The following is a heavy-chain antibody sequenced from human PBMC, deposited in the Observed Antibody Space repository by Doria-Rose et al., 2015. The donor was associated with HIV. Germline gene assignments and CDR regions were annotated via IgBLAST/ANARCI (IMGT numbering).Heavy chain of an antibody. V-gene: IGHV1-2*02. CDR2: INPNSGGT. D-gene: IGHD3-22*01. J-gene: IGHJ4*01. CDR3: ARPIYDTSGFYLGY. Sequence: VRQAPGQGLEWMGWINPNSGGTNYAQKFQGRVTMTRDTSTSTAYMELSRLRSDDSAVYYCARPIYDTSGFYLGYWGHGTLVSVSS.